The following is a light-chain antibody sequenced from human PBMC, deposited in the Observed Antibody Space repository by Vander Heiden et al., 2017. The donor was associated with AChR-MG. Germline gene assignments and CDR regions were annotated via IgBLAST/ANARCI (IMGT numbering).Light chain of an antibody. CDR2: DAL. Sequence: VLTNSPATMSFSPGETATLSCRASQSVGTRLGWYRHIPGQAPRLLIFDALKRAPGIPPRFRGSGSRTDFTLTLSRLEPGDSAVYYCQQRSFCPLTFGPGTNVDV. V-gene: IGKV3-11*01. CDR3: QQRSFCPLT. CDR1: QSVGTR. J-gene: IGKJ3*01.